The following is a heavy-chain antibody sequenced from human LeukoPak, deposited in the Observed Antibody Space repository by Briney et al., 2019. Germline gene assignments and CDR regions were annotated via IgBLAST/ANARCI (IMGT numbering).Heavy chain of an antibody. V-gene: IGHV3-53*01. J-gene: IGHJ4*02. D-gene: IGHD3-22*01. CDR3: ARDLDYYDSSGSHRRRNYFDY. Sequence: PGGSLRLSCAVSGFTSSNAWMSWVRQAPGKGLEWVSIIHSDGSTYYADSVKGRFTISRDTSKNTLYLQMNSLRGEDTAMYYCARDLDYYDSSGSHRRRNYFDYWGQGTLVTVSS. CDR1: GFTSSNAW. CDR2: IHSDGST.